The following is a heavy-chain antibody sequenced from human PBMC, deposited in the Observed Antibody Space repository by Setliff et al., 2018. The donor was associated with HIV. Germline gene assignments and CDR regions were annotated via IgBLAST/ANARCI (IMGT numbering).Heavy chain of an antibody. CDR2: IDRDGSET. CDR1: RFTFNDYW. Sequence: PGGSLRLSCVASRFTFNDYWMSWVRQAPGKGLEWVANIDRDGSETNYVDSVKGRFTIFRDNAKSSMYLQMNSLRAEDTAIYYCARDSSSWSWAEYFQFWGQGTPVTVSS. CDR3: ARDSSSWSWAEYFQF. D-gene: IGHD6-13*01. V-gene: IGHV3-7*01. J-gene: IGHJ1*01.